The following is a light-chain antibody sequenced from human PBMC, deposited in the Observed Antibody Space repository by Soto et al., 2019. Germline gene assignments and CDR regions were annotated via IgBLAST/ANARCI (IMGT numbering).Light chain of an antibody. CDR2: GAS. J-gene: IGKJ5*01. CDR3: QQYIHWPL. Sequence: IVISQTPSTLSVSPGERVTLYCTTSQSVSSHVAWYQQKPGQAPRLLLYGASTRATGIPARFSGSGGGTDFTLTISSVQSEDFAVYYCQQYIHWPLFCQGTRLEI. V-gene: IGKV3-15*01. CDR1: QSVSSH.